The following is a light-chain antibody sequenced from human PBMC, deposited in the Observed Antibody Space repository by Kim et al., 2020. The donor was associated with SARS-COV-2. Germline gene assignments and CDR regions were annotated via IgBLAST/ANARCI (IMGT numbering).Light chain of an antibody. CDR2: FDK. Sequence: APGHTTKINCEGNSIGAYNVHWYQQKPGQAPVMVIFFDKDRPSGIPERFSGSNSGNTATLTISRVEDGDEADYYCQVWDTSTVHWVFGGGTQLTVL. CDR3: QVWDTSTVHWV. CDR1: SIGAYN. J-gene: IGLJ2*01. V-gene: IGLV3-21*04.